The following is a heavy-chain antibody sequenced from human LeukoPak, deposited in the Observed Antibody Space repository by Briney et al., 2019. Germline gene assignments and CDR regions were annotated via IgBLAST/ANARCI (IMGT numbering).Heavy chain of an antibody. CDR1: GFTFGDYA. Sequence: SGRSLRLSCTASGFTFGDYAMSWVRQAPGKGLEWVGFIRSKAYGGTTEYAASVKGRFTISRDDSKSIAYLQMNSLKTEDTAVYYCTRESYDFWSGYYPDGAFDIWGQGTMVTVSS. J-gene: IGHJ3*02. V-gene: IGHV3-49*04. D-gene: IGHD3-3*01. CDR2: IRSKAYGGTT. CDR3: TRESYDFWSGYYPDGAFDI.